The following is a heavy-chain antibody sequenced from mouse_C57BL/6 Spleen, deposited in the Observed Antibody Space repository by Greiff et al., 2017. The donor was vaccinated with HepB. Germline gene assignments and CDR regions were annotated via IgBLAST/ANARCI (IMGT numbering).Heavy chain of an antibody. Sequence: QVQLQQPGAELVKPGASVKLSCKASGYTFTSYWMQWVKQRPGQGLEWIGEIDPSDSYTNYNQKFKGKATLTVDTSSSTAYMQLSSLTSEDSAVYYCARRRAGPWYFDVWGTGTTVTVSS. D-gene: IGHD3-3*01. CDR1: GYTFTSYW. CDR3: ARRRAGPWYFDV. CDR2: IDPSDSYT. V-gene: IGHV1-50*01. J-gene: IGHJ1*03.